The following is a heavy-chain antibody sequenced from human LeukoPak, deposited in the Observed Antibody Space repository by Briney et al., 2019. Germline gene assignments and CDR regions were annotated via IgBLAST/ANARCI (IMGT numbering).Heavy chain of an antibody. J-gene: IGHJ4*02. D-gene: IGHD2-15*01. CDR3: ARDGGRCSGGSCYGI. V-gene: IGHV4-30-2*01. CDR1: GGSISSGGYS. Sequence: KSSETLSLTCAVSGGSISSGGYSWSWIRQPPGKGLEWIGYIYHSGSTYYNPSLKSRVTISVDRSKNQFSLKLSSVTAADTAVYYCARDGGRCSGGSCYGIWGQGTLVTVSS. CDR2: IYHSGST.